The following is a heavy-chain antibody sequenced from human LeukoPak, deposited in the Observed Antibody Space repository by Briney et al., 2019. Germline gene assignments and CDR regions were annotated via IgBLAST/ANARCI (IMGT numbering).Heavy chain of an antibody. CDR1: GYTFTSYG. J-gene: IGHJ4*02. CDR2: ISAYNDNT. CDR3: ARWSGYQTRMGGGDY. Sequence: ASVKVSCKASGYTFTSYGISWVRQAPGQGLEWMGCISAYNDNTNYAQKLYGRVIMTTDTYTSTAYMERRSLRSDDTAVYYCARWSGYQTRMGGGDYWGQGTLVTVSS. V-gene: IGHV1-18*01. D-gene: IGHD3-3*01.